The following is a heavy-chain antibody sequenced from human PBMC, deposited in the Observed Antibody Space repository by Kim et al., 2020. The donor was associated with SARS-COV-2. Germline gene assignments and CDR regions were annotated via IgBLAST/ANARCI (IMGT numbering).Heavy chain of an antibody. J-gene: IGHJ6*02. D-gene: IGHD3-22*01. CDR1: GGTFSSYA. CDR2: IIPIFGTA. CDR3: ARGRTMIVVVSYYYYYGMDV. V-gene: IGHV1-69*13. Sequence: SVKVSCKASGGTFSSYAISWVRQAPGQGLEWMGGIIPIFGTANYAQKFQGRVTITADESTSTAYMELSSLRSEDTAVYYCARGRTMIVVVSYYYYYGMDVWGQGTTVTVSS.